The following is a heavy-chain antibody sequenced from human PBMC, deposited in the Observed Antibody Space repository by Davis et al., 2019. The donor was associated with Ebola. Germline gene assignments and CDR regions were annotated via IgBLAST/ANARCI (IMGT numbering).Heavy chain of an antibody. Sequence: ASVKVSCKASGYTFTSYGISWVRQAPGQGLEWMGWISAYNGNTNYAQKLQGRVTMTTDTSTSTAYMELSSLRSEDTAVYYCASSYTVTTPWRFDYWGQGTLVTVSS. D-gene: IGHD4-17*01. V-gene: IGHV1-18*01. CDR1: GYTFTSYG. J-gene: IGHJ4*02. CDR2: ISAYNGNT. CDR3: ASSYTVTTPWRFDY.